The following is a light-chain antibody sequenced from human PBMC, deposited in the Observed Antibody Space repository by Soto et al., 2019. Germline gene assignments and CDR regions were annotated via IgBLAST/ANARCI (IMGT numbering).Light chain of an antibody. CDR3: QQYGSSPLWT. Sequence: EIVLTQSPATLSLSPGERGTLSFMASQSVSSYLAWYQQKPGQTPRLLIYGASSRATGIPDRLSGSGSGTDFTLTISRLEPEDFAVYYCQQYGSSPLWTFGQGTKVDIK. CDR2: GAS. J-gene: IGKJ1*01. V-gene: IGKV3-20*01. CDR1: QSVSSY.